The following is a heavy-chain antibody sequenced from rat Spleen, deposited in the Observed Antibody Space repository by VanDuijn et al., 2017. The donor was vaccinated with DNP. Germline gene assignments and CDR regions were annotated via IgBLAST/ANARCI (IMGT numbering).Heavy chain of an antibody. Sequence: QVQLKESGPGLVQPSETLSLTCTVSGFSLTSYSVSWVRQPSGKGPEWMGRMWYDGDTAYNSALKSRLSISRDTSKNQVFLKMNSLQTDDTGTYYCTRDYYSSYAMDAWGQGTSVTVSS. J-gene: IGHJ4*01. D-gene: IGHD1-2*01. CDR1: GFSLTSYS. CDR2: MWYDGDT. V-gene: IGHV2-63*01. CDR3: TRDYYSSYAMDA.